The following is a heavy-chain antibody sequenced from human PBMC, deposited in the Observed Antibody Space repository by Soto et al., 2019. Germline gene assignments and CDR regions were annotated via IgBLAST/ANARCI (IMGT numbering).Heavy chain of an antibody. CDR2: ISSSSSYI. J-gene: IGHJ6*02. Sequence: EVQLVESGGGLVKPGGSLRLSCAASGFTFSSYSMNWVRQAPGKGLEWVSSISSSSSYIYYADSVKGRFTISRDNAKNSMFLQMNSLGAEDTAVYYWARRRGGSYGGTWGMDGWGQGTTVTVSS. CDR1: GFTFSSYS. V-gene: IGHV3-21*01. D-gene: IGHD1-7*01. CDR3: ARRRGGSYGGTWGMDG.